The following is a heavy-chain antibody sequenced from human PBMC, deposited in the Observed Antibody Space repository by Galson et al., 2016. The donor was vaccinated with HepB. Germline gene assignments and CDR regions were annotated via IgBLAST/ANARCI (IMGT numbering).Heavy chain of an antibody. V-gene: IGHV2-70*11. J-gene: IGHJ3*02. Sequence: PALVKPTQTLTLTCTFSGFSLSSSGMCVSWIRQPPGKGLEWLARIDWDDEKYYTKSLQTRLTISKDTSKNQVILIMTNMDPEDTATYYCARIKIGGSSSAEFDAFDIWGQGTMVTVSS. CDR2: IDWDDEK. CDR3: ARIKIGGSSSAEFDAFDI. D-gene: IGHD6-19*01. CDR1: GFSLSSSGMC.